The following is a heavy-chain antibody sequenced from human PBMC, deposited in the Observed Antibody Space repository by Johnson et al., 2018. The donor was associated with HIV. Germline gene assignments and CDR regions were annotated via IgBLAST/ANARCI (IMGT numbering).Heavy chain of an antibody. V-gene: IGHV3-30*18. CDR1: GLTLTNYG. D-gene: IGHD2-15*01. Sequence: QVQLVESGGGVVQPGRSLRLSCAVSGLTLTNYGIHWVRQAPDKGLEWVALISYDGSNTYYADSVRGRFTLSRDISKNTVDLQMNSMRAEDTAVYYCAKDQYRKRTWVAEIWGQGTMVTVSS. CDR3: AKDQYRKRTWVAEI. J-gene: IGHJ3*02. CDR2: ISYDGSNT.